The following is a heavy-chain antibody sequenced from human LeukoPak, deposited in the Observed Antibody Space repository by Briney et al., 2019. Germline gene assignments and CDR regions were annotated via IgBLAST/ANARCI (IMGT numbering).Heavy chain of an antibody. D-gene: IGHD6-19*01. CDR3: ARDPSNTSGWSPYFDL. J-gene: IGHJ4*02. CDR2: ISCYNGDT. V-gene: IGHV1-18*01. CDR1: GYTFTNHG. Sequence: ASVKVSCKASGYTFTNHGISWVRQAPGQGLEWMGWISCYNGDTRYAQKLQGRVTMSTDTSTTTAYMELTSLRSDDTAVYYCARDPSNTSGWSPYFDLWGQGTLITVSS.